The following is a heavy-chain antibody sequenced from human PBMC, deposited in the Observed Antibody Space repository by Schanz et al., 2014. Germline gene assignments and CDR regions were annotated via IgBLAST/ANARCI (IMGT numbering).Heavy chain of an antibody. CDR1: GYTFTGYY. V-gene: IGHV1-8*02. J-gene: IGHJ4*02. CDR3: ARAIRNQLLSDN. Sequence: QVQLVQSGAEVKKPGASVKVSCKASGYTFTGYYMHWVRQAPGQGLEWMGWMNPDSGNTGYAKRLRGRVIMTRDTSISTAYMELSSLRSEDTAVYYCARAIRNQLLSDNWGQGTLVTVSS. CDR2: MNPDSGNT. D-gene: IGHD2-2*01.